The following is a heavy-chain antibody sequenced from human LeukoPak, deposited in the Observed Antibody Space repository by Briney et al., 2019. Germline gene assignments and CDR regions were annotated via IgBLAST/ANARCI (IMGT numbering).Heavy chain of an antibody. J-gene: IGHJ5*02. CDR3: AREASIATFGVVFDP. Sequence: PGGSLRLSCAASGVTFSSSCMSWVRQAPGKGPEWVADIRQDGSQKYYADSVKGRFTISRDNAKNTMYLQMNSLRAEDTAVYYCAREASIATFGVVFDPWGQGTLVTVSS. V-gene: IGHV3-7*01. CDR1: GVTFSSSC. CDR2: IRQDGSQK. D-gene: IGHD3-3*01.